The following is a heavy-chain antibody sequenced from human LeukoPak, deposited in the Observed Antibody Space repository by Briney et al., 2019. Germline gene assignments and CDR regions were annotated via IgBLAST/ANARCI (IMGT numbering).Heavy chain of an antibody. CDR1: GYTFTGHY. Sequence: GASVKVSCKAAGYTFTGHYLHWVRQAPVQGLEGMGWINPKSGGSNYAPKFEGRVTMTRDTSITTAYRELHRLTSDATAVYYCARFYCSISDCYGQTNWFAPWGQGTLVTVSS. D-gene: IGHD2-2*01. V-gene: IGHV1-2*02. CDR3: ARFYCSISDCYGQTNWFAP. J-gene: IGHJ5*02. CDR2: INPKSGGS.